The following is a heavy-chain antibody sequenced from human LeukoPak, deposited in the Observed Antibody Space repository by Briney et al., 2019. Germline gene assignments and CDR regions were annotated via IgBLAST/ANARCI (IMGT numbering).Heavy chain of an antibody. D-gene: IGHD3-10*01. CDR1: GDTVSSNSAA. V-gene: IGHV6-1*01. CDR3: TGGVITGGFDY. CDR2: TYYRSKWYN. J-gene: IGHJ4*02. Sequence: SQTLSLTCAISGDTVSSNSAAWNWLRQSPSRGLEWLGRTYYRSKWYNDYALSVKSRITINQDTSKNQFSLQLNSVTPEDTAVYYCTGGVITGGFDYWGQGTLVTVSS.